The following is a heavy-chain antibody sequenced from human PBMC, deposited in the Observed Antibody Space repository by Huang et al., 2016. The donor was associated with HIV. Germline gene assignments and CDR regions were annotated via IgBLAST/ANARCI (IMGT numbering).Heavy chain of an antibody. V-gene: IGHV4-39*01. CDR2: VYQMGST. Sequence: QLQLQESGPGQVKPSKTLSLTCTVCGDFISRTNYYWGWVRQSPGKGLEWVGGVYQMGSTNYNPSRKSGVTLSVETSRNQFSLRLNSVTAADTAVYYCASQHIGAAATWFWGRGTQVAVSS. CDR1: GDFISRTNYY. D-gene: IGHD6-13*01. J-gene: IGHJ4*02. CDR3: ASQHIGAAATWF.